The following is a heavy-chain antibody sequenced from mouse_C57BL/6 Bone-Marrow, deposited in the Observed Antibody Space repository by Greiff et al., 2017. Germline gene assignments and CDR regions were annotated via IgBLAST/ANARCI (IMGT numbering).Heavy chain of an antibody. J-gene: IGHJ3*01. CDR2: IDPSDSYT. V-gene: IGHV1-69*01. D-gene: IGHD2-13*01. CDR1: GYTFTSYW. CDR3: AREDRLDFFAY. Sequence: QVQLKQPGAELVMPGASVKLSCKASGYTFTSYWMHWVKQRPGQGLEWIGEIDPSDSYTNYNQKFKGKSTLTVDKSSSTAYMQLSSLTSEDSAVYYCAREDRLDFFAYWGQGTLVTVSA.